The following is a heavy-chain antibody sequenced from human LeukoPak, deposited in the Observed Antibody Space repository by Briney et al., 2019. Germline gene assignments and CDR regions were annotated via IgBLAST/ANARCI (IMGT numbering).Heavy chain of an antibody. V-gene: IGHV5-51*01. D-gene: IGHD1-1*01. Sequence: GESLKISCKGSGYSFTSYWIGWVRQMPGKGLEWMGIIWPADSDTRYSTSFQGQVTISADKSISTAYLQWSSLKASDTAMYYCARPRTGWSRDAFDIWGQGTMVTVSS. CDR3: ARPRTGWSRDAFDI. CDR2: IWPADSDT. J-gene: IGHJ3*02. CDR1: GYSFTSYW.